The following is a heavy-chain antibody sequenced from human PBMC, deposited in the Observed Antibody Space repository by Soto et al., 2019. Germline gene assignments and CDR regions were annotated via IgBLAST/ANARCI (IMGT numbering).Heavy chain of an antibody. D-gene: IGHD3-3*01. V-gene: IGHV4-31*03. J-gene: IGHJ3*02. CDR3: ARDSPYDFWSGYSNAFDI. CDR1: GGSISSGGYY. CDR2: IYYSGST. Sequence: SETLSLTCTVSGGSISSGGYYWSWIRQHPGKGLEWIGYIYYSGSTYYSPSLKSRVTISLDTSKNQFSLKLSSVTAADTAVYYCARDSPYDFWSGYSNAFDIWGQGTMVT.